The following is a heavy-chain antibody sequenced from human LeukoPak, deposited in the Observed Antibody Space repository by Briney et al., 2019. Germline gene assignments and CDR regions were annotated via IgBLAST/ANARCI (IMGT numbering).Heavy chain of an antibody. Sequence: GGSLRLSCAASGFTFSSYWMSWVRQAPGRGLEWVANIKQDESEKYYVDSVKGRFTISRDNAKKSLYLQMNSLRAEDTAMYYCARTTNYDSSRYHYYFDYWGQGTPVTVSS. CDR3: ARTTNYDSSRYHYYFDY. CDR2: IKQDESEK. CDR1: GFTFSSYW. V-gene: IGHV3-7*05. D-gene: IGHD3-22*01. J-gene: IGHJ4*02.